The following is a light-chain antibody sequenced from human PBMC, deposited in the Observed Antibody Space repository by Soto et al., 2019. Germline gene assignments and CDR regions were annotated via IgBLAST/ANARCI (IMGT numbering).Light chain of an antibody. V-gene: IGLV7-43*01. Sequence: QTVVTQEPSLTVSPGGTVALTCASGSGAVTSGYYPNWYQQKPGQAPRALIYGASNKHSWTPARFSGSLLGGKAALTLSGVQPQDEAEYYCLLYYGGAHVVFGGGTQLTVL. J-gene: IGLJ2*01. CDR2: GAS. CDR3: LLYYGGAHVV. CDR1: SGAVTSGYY.